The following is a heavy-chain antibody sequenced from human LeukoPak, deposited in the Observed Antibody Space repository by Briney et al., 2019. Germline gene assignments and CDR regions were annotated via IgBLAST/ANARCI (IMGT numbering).Heavy chain of an antibody. D-gene: IGHD6-6*01. CDR3: AKEGNIAARRQGHYYYYMDV. CDR1: GFTFSSYG. Sequence: GGSLRLSCAASGFTFSSYGMHWVRQAPGKGLEWVAVIWYGGSNKYYADSVKGRFTISRDNSKNTLYLQMNSLRAEDTAVYYCAKEGNIAARRQGHYYYYMDVWGKGTTVTVSS. V-gene: IGHV3-30*02. J-gene: IGHJ6*03. CDR2: IWYGGSNK.